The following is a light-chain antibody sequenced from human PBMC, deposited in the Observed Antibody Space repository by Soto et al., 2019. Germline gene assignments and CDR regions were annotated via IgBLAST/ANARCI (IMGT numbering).Light chain of an antibody. CDR3: QQYTTNPYT. Sequence: DIQMTQSPSTLSASVGDRVTITCRASQGISSWLAWYQQKPGRAPKLLIYKASSLESGVPSRFSGSGSGTEFTLTISSLQPDDFATYYGQQYTTNPYTFGQGTKLEI. CDR2: KAS. V-gene: IGKV1-5*03. J-gene: IGKJ2*01. CDR1: QGISSW.